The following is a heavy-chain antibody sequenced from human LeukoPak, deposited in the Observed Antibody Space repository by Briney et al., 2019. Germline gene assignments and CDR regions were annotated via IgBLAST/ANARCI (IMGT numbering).Heavy chain of an antibody. CDR2: ISSSSSYI. J-gene: IGHJ3*02. V-gene: IGHV3-21*01. CDR3: ARGSGPNDRNDAFDI. Sequence: PGGSLRLSCAASGFTFSSYSMKWVRQPPGKGLKSDSSISSSSSYIDYADSVKGRFTISRDNAKNSLYLQMNSLRAEDTAVYYCARGSGPNDRNDAFDIWGQGTMVTVSS. CDR1: GFTFSSYS. D-gene: IGHD1-1*01.